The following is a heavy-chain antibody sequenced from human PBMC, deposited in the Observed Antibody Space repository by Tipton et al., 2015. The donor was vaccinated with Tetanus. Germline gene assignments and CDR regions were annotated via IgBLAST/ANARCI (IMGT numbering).Heavy chain of an antibody. CDR2: VYFEGST. Sequence: TLSLTCTVSGDSVSTGNFYWSWIRQPPGKGLEWIASVYFEGSTYYSPSLKSRVIIAVDTAQNLFSLRLSSVTAADTAVYYCARHLYGYWFDPWGQGAQVTVSS. D-gene: IGHD5-18*01. J-gene: IGHJ5*02. V-gene: IGHV4-39*01. CDR3: ARHLYGYWFDP. CDR1: GDSVSTGNFY.